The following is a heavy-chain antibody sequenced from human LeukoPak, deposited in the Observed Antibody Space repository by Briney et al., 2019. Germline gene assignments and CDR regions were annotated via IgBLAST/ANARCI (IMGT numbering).Heavy chain of an antibody. Sequence: GGSLRLSCAASGFTFSSYAMHWVRQAPGKGLKWVAVISCDGSNKYYADSVKGRFTISRDNAKNSLYLQMNSLRAEDTAVYYCARDGLWFGPSGFDYWGQGTLVTVSS. CDR2: ISCDGSNK. V-gene: IGHV3-30-3*01. J-gene: IGHJ4*02. D-gene: IGHD3-10*01. CDR1: GFTFSSYA. CDR3: ARDGLWFGPSGFDY.